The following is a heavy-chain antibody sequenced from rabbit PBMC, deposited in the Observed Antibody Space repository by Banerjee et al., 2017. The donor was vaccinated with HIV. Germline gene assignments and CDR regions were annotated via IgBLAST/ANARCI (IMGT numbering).Heavy chain of an antibody. V-gene: IGHV1S40*01. CDR3: ARSYGDAGYGLDL. D-gene: IGHD6-1*01. J-gene: IGHJ3*01. Sequence: QSLEESGGGLVKPGASLTLTCTASGFSFSSGYDMCWVRQAPGKGLEWIACMYSGDGGTYYASWAKGRFTFSKTSSTTVTLQMTSLTAADTATYFCARSYGDAGYGLDLWGPGTLVTVS. CDR2: MYSGDGGT. CDR1: GFSFSSGYD.